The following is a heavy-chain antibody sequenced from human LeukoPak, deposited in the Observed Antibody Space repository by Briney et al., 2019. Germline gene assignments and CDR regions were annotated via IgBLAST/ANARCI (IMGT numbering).Heavy chain of an antibody. D-gene: IGHD3-22*01. CDR2: IYYSGST. CDR3: ARAYYYDSSGYYGRPDDAFDI. Sequence: SETLSLTCTVSGGSISSYYWSWIRQPPGKGLEWIGYIYYSGSTNYNPSLKSRVTISVDTSKNQFSLKLSSVTAADTAVYYCARAYYYDSSGYYGRPDDAFDIWGQGTMVTVSS. J-gene: IGHJ3*02. V-gene: IGHV4-59*08. CDR1: GGSISSYY.